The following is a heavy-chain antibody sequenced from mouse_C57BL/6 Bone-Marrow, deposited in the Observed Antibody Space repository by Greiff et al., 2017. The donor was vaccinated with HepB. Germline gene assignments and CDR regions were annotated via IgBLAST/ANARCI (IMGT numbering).Heavy chain of an antibody. CDR1: GFNIKDDY. D-gene: IGHD1-1*01. V-gene: IGHV14-4*01. CDR3: TSITTVVAPDYFDY. Sequence: VQLQQSGAELVRPGASVKLSCTASGFNIKDDYMHWVKQRPEQGLEWIGWIDPENGDTEYASKFQGKATITADTSSNTAYLQLSSLTSEDTAVYSCTSITTVVAPDYFDYWGQGTTLTVSS. J-gene: IGHJ2*01. CDR2: IDPENGDT.